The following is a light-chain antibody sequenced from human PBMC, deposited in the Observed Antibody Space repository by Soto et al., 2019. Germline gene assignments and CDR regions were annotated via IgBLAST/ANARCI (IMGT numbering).Light chain of an antibody. CDR2: GAS. Sequence: EKETSQSPATLSASPGERATLYCRASQSVRSNLAWYQQKPGQAPRLLIYGASTRATGVPARFSGSGSGTEFTLSIGSLQSEDFAVYCCQQYKDWPPTFGQGTKVDIK. CDR1: QSVRSN. V-gene: IGKV3-15*01. CDR3: QQYKDWPPT. J-gene: IGKJ1*01.